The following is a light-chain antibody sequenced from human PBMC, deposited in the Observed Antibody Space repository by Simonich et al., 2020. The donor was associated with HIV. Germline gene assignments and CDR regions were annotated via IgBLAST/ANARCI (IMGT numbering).Light chain of an antibody. V-gene: IGKV1-33*01. CDR3: QQYGNLPFT. CDR1: QDITNY. Sequence: DIQMTQSPASLSASVGDRVTITCQASQDITNYLNGYQQRPGAAPKLLIYDASNLKTGVPSSFSGSGSGTDFTFTISSLQPEDIATYYCQQYGNLPFTFGPGTKVGIK. CDR2: DAS. J-gene: IGKJ3*01.